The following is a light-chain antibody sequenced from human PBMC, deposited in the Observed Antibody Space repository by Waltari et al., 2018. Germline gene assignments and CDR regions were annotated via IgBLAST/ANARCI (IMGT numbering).Light chain of an antibody. CDR3: QQYGTSRT. Sequence: ELVLKQSPDTLSLSPGDRPALSCRASQSVSSNYFAWYQQKPGQAPRLLIYGASNRATGIPDRFSGRGSGIDFTLTISRLEPEDSAVYYCQQYGTSRTFGRGTKVGIK. CDR2: GAS. V-gene: IGKV3-20*01. CDR1: QSVSSNY. J-gene: IGKJ1*01.